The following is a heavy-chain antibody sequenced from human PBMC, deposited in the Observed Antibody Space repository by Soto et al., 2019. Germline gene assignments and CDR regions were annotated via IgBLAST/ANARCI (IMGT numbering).Heavy chain of an antibody. D-gene: IGHD7-27*01. V-gene: IGHV1-2*02. CDR3: ATTGALDAFDI. J-gene: IGHJ3*02. Sequence: ASVKVSCKASGYTFTGYYMHWVRQAPGQGLEWMGWINPNSGGTNYAQKSQGRVTMTRDTSISTAYMELSRLRSDDTAVYYCATTGALDAFDIWGQGTMVTVSS. CDR1: GYTFTGYY. CDR2: INPNSGGT.